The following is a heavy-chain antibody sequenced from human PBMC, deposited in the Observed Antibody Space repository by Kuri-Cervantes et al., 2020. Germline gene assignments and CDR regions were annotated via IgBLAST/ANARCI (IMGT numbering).Heavy chain of an antibody. CDR1: RFIFDDYG. CDR2: INWNGGST. J-gene: IGHJ4*02. CDR3: TRFIDGFVRY. Sequence: GGSLRLSCAASRFIFDDYGMSWVRQAPGKGLEWVSGINWNGGSTGYADSVKGRFTISRDNARNSLYLQMNSLRAEDTAVYYCTRFIDGFVRYWGQGILVTVSS. V-gene: IGHV3-20*04. D-gene: IGHD5-24*01.